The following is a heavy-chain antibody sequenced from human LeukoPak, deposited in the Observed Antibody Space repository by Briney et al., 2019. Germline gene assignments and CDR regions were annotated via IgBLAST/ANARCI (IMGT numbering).Heavy chain of an antibody. CDR3: ARTTKQQRTLVY. CDR2: FDPEDGET. D-gene: IGHD6-13*01. Sequence: ASVKVSCKVSGYTLTELSMHWVRQAPGKGLEWMGGFDPEDGETIYAQKFQGRVTMTEDTSTDTAYMELSSLRSEDTAVYYCARTTKQQRTLVYWGQGTLVTVSS. V-gene: IGHV1-24*01. J-gene: IGHJ4*02. CDR1: GYTLTELS.